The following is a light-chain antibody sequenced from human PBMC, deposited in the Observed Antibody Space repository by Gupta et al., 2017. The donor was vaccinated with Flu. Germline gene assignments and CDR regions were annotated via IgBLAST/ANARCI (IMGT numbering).Light chain of an antibody. Sequence: QSVLTQPPSVSGAPGQRLTISCTGSSSNFGAGYDVHWYQQFPGTAPKLLIYGNNHRPSGVPDRFSGSKSGTSASLAITGLQAEDEAHYYCQSYDSSLSGSVFGGGTKLTVL. CDR1: SSNFGAGYD. CDR2: GNN. V-gene: IGLV1-40*01. CDR3: QSYDSSLSGSV. J-gene: IGLJ3*02.